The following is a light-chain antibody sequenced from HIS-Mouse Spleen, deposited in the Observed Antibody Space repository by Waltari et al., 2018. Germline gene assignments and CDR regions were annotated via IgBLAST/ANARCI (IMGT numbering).Light chain of an antibody. CDR2: EDG. CDR3: YSTDSSGNHRV. CDR1: ALPKKY. J-gene: IGLJ2*01. Sequence: SYELTQPPSVSVSPGQTARITCSGDALPKKYAYWYQQKSGQAPVLVIYEDGKRPPGIPGGFSGSSSGTMATLTISGAQVEDEADYYCYSTDSSGNHRVFGGGTKLTVL. V-gene: IGLV3-10*01.